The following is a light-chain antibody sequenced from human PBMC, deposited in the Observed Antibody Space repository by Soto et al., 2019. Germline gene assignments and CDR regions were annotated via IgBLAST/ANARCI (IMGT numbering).Light chain of an antibody. Sequence: DIQMTQSPSSLSASVGDRVTITCRASQGISNYLVWYQQKQGEVPKLLIYAASTLQSGVPSRFSGSGSGTDFTLTISSLQPEEVATYFCQNYNGAPWTFGQGTKVEIK. V-gene: IGKV1-27*01. CDR3: QNYNGAPWT. CDR1: QGISNY. CDR2: AAS. J-gene: IGKJ1*01.